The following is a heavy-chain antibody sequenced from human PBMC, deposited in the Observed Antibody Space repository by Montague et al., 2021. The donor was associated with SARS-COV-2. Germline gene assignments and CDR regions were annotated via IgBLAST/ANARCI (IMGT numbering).Heavy chain of an antibody. J-gene: IGHJ4*02. CDR2: IYHSGDS. V-gene: IGHV4-38-2*02. CDR1: GYSITNGYY. D-gene: IGHD2/OR15-2a*01. Sequence: SETLSLTCTVSGYSITNGYYWAWIRQPPGKGLEWIGMIYHSGDSYYNPCLKSRVTISVDTSKNQFSLRLSDVSAADTALYYCARVPDPMRFHSDASEYYSYFDSWGQGALVTVSS. CDR3: ARVPDPMRFHSDASEYYSYFDS.